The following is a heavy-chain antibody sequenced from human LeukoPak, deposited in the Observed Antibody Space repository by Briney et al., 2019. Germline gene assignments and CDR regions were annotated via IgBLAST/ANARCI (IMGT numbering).Heavy chain of an antibody. V-gene: IGHV3-21*01. Sequence: PGGSLRLSCAASGFTFNSYSMNWVRQAPGKGLEWVSSISSSSSYIYYADSVKGRFTISRDNAKNSLYLQMNSLRAEDTAVYYCARDWGYYYDTQEGGDYWGQGTLVTVSS. D-gene: IGHD3-22*01. J-gene: IGHJ4*02. CDR3: ARDWGYYYDTQEGGDY. CDR2: ISSSSSYI. CDR1: GFTFNSYS.